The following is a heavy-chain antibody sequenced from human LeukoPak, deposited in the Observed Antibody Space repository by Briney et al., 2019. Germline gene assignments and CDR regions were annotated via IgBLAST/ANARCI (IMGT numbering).Heavy chain of an antibody. CDR2: MSYDGKNE. V-gene: IGHV3-30*04. J-gene: IGHJ3*01. Sequence: GGSLRLSCAASGFTFSTYAMHWVRQAPGKGLEWVAVMSYDGKNENYADSVKGRFSISRDYSKNTLYLQMNSLRAEDTAVYYCARDQYHYGSGTLIGSFDLWGQGTMVTVSS. CDR3: ARDQYHYGSGTLIGSFDL. CDR1: GFTFSTYA. D-gene: IGHD3-10*01.